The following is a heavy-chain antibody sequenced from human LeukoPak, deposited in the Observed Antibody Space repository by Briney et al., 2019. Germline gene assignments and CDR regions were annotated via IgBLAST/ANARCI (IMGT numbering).Heavy chain of an antibody. J-gene: IGHJ4*02. Sequence: GGSLRLSCAASGFTFSSYAMGWVRQAPGKGLEWVSAISGSGGSTYYADSVKGRFTISRDNSKNTLYLQMNSLRAEDTAVYYCAKDLASTIFGLVIYWGQGTLVTVSS. D-gene: IGHD3-3*01. CDR1: GFTFSSYA. V-gene: IGHV3-23*01. CDR3: AKDLASTIFGLVIY. CDR2: ISGSGGST.